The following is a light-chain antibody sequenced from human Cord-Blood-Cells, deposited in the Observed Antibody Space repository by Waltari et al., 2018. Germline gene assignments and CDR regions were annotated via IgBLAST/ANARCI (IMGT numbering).Light chain of an antibody. Sequence: DIQMTQSPSSLSASVGDRVTITCQASQDISNYLNWYQQKPGKAPKLLIYDASNLETGVPSRSSGSGSGTDFTFTISSLQPEDIATYYCQQYDNLPRTFGQGTKLEIK. V-gene: IGKV1-33*01. CDR2: DAS. CDR1: QDISNY. J-gene: IGKJ2*01. CDR3: QQYDNLPRT.